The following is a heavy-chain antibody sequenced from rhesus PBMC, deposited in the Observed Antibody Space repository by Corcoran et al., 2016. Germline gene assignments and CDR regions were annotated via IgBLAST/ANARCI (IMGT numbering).Heavy chain of an antibody. V-gene: IGHV2-95*01. Sequence: QVTLKESGPALVKPTPTLQLPCTFSGFSISPSGPGVGWIRQPPGKALEWLASIYLNDGKYYITSLKSRRTISKDTSKNQVVLTMTNMDPVDTATYYCARVRSSWAPYFDYWGQGVLVTVSS. CDR1: GFSISPSGPG. D-gene: IGHD6-13*01. CDR2: IYLNDGK. J-gene: IGHJ4*01. CDR3: ARVRSSWAPYFDY.